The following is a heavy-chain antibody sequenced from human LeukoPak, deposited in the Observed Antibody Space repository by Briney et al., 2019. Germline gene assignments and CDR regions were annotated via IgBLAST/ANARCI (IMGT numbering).Heavy chain of an antibody. Sequence: PGGSLRLSCAASGFTFSSYEMNWVRQAPGKGLEWVSYISSSGSTIYYADSVKGRFTISRDNAKNSLYLQMNSLRAEDTAVYYSARGPQDVPATDYWGQGTLVTVSS. V-gene: IGHV3-48*03. CDR3: ARGPQDVPATDY. J-gene: IGHJ4*02. D-gene: IGHD2-2*01. CDR2: ISSSGSTI. CDR1: GFTFSSYE.